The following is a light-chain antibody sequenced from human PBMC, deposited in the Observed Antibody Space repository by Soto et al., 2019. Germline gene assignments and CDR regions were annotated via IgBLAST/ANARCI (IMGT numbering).Light chain of an antibody. CDR3: QQYNSYS. V-gene: IGKV1-5*01. CDR1: QNIKNW. CDR2: EGS. Sequence: DIQMTQSPSTLSASVGDRVTITCRASQNIKNWLAWYQQRPGQAPKLLISEGSSLESGVPSTFSGNASGTEFTLTISSMQPDDFATYYCQQYNSYSFGHGTKVDIK. J-gene: IGKJ1*01.